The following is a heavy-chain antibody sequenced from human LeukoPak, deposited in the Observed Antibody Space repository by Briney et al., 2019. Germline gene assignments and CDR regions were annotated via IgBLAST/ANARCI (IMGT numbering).Heavy chain of an antibody. CDR3: ARGLGSTGAFDI. Sequence: ASVKVSCKASGGTFSSYAISWVRQAPGQGLEWMGWINPNSGGTNYAQKFQGWVTMTRDTSISTAYMELSRLRSDDTAVYYCARGLGSTGAFDIWGQGTMVTVSS. CDR1: GGTFSSYA. J-gene: IGHJ3*02. CDR2: INPNSGGT. V-gene: IGHV1-2*04. D-gene: IGHD3-10*01.